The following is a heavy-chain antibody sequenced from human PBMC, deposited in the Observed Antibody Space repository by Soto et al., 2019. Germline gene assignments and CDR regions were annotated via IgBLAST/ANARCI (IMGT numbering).Heavy chain of an antibody. D-gene: IGHD1-20*01. CDR3: ARITGRHLDY. CDR1: SGSISVTNVF. V-gene: IGHV4-39*01. CDR2: IDYSGTA. Sequence: SETLPLSCTVSSGSISVTNVFWGWVRQPPGKGLEWIGNIDYSGTAYFSTSLATRVTFHVDTSKNQFSLTLYSVTAADTAVYYCARITGRHLDYWGQGILVTVSS. J-gene: IGHJ4*02.